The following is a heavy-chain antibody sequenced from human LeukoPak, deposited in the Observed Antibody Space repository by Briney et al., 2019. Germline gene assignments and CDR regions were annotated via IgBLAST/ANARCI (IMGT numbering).Heavy chain of an antibody. Sequence: GGSLRLSCAASGFTVSSNYMSWVRQAPGKGPEWVANINQDGTEKYYVDSVKGRFTISRDNAKNSLYLQMNSLRAEDAAVYYCARDIEAAGICFDYWGQGILVTVSS. CDR1: GFTVSSNY. J-gene: IGHJ4*02. V-gene: IGHV3-7*01. CDR3: ARDIEAAGICFDY. CDR2: INQDGTEK. D-gene: IGHD6-13*01.